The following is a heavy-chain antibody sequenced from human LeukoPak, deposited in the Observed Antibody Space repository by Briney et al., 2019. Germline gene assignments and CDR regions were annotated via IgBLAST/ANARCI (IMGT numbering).Heavy chain of an antibody. CDR2: IIPIFGTA. CDR3: ARGRMAGTYVFDY. Sequence: ASVKVSCKASGDTFSSYAISWVRQAPGQGLEWMGGIIPIFGTANYAQKFQGRVTISADESTSTAYMELSSLRSEDTAVYYCARGRMAGTYVFDYWGQGTLVTVSS. J-gene: IGHJ4*02. CDR1: GDTFSSYA. V-gene: IGHV1-69*13. D-gene: IGHD6-19*01.